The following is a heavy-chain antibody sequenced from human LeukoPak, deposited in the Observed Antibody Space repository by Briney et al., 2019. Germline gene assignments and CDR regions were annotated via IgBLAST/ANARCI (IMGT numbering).Heavy chain of an antibody. D-gene: IGHD3-16*01. J-gene: IGHJ3*02. Sequence: PGGSLRLSCVASGITFSSYAMGWVRQAPGKGLEWVSSISGSGGTTYYADSVKGRFTISRDNSQNTLYLQMNSLRAEDTAVYYCARDFMTPADAFDIWGQGTMVTVPS. CDR2: ISGSGGTT. CDR3: ARDFMTPADAFDI. CDR1: GITFSSYA. V-gene: IGHV3-23*01.